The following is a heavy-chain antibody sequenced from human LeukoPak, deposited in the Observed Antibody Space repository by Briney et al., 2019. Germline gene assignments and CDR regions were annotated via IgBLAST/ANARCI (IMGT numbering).Heavy chain of an antibody. D-gene: IGHD3-22*01. V-gene: IGHV1-18*01. CDR1: GYIFTRYG. J-gene: IGHJ3*02. Sequence: ASVKVSCKASGYIFTRYGISWARQAPGHGLEWMGWISAYNGNTNYAQKLQGRFTMTTDTSTSTAYMELRSLRSDDTAVYYCARVGVVKTNDAFDIWGQGTMGTVPS. CDR3: ARVGVVKTNDAFDI. CDR2: ISAYNGNT.